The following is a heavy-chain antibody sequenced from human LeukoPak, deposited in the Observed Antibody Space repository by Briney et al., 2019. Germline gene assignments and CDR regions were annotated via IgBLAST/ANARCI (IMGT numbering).Heavy chain of an antibody. CDR1: SESFSGYF. D-gene: IGHD3-9*01. Sequence: SETLSLTCAIYSESFSGYFWSWIRQPPGKGLEWIGEINYSGSTNYNPSLKSRVTISVDTSKNQFSLKLSSVTAADTAVYYCARGNILTGHPLDYWGQGTLVTVSS. CDR2: INYSGST. J-gene: IGHJ4*02. V-gene: IGHV4-34*01. CDR3: ARGNILTGHPLDY.